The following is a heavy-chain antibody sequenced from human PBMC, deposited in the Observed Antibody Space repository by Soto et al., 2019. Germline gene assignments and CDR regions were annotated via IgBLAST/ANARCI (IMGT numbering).Heavy chain of an antibody. D-gene: IGHD2-2*01. CDR3: VRLDTTTTTSLNY. Sequence: QLQLQESGPGLVKPSETLSLTCSVSGASIRSNNYYWGWIRQPPGRGLEWIGSILYSGSTYYHPSLKSRGDISADTSKNQISLRLTSVTAADTAVYFCVRLDTTTTTSLNYWGQGALVTVSS. CDR2: ILYSGST. V-gene: IGHV4-39*01. CDR1: GASIRSNNYY. J-gene: IGHJ4*02.